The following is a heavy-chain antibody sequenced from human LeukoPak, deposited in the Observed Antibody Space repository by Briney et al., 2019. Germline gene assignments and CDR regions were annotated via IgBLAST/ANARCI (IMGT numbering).Heavy chain of an antibody. D-gene: IGHD3-10*01. Sequence: PGRSLRLSCAASGFTFSSYAMHWVRQAPGKGLEWVAVISYDGSNKYYADSVKGRFTISRDNSKNTLYPQMNSLRAEDTAVYYCARPGFGELFVGYAFDIWGQGTMVTVSS. CDR2: ISYDGSNK. CDR1: GFTFSSYA. J-gene: IGHJ3*02. CDR3: ARPGFGELFVGYAFDI. V-gene: IGHV3-30*04.